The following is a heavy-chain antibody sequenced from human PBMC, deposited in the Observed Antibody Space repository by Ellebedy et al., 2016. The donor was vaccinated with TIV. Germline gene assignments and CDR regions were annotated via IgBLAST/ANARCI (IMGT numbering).Heavy chain of an antibody. CDR3: ARAVYYSSSWYSYYYGMDV. Sequence: SETLSLTCAVYGGSFSGYYWSWIRQPPGKGLEWIGEINHSGSTNYNPSLKSRVTISVDTSKNQFSLKLSSVTAADTAVYYCARAVYYSSSWYSYYYGMDVWGQGTTVTVSS. J-gene: IGHJ6*02. CDR1: GGSFSGYY. V-gene: IGHV4-34*01. CDR2: INHSGST. D-gene: IGHD6-13*01.